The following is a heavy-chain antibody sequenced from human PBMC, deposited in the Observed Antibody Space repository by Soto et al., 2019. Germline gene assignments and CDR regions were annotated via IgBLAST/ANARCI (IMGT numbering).Heavy chain of an antibody. CDR2: IYPGDSDT. CDR1: GYSFTSYW. Sequence: PGESLKISCKGSGYSFTSYWIGWVRQMPGKGLEWMGIIYPGDSDTRYSPSFQGQVTISADKSISTAYLQWSSLKASDTAMYYCASGLSSEGYYYYYGMDVWGQGTTVPVS. V-gene: IGHV5-51*01. D-gene: IGHD6-6*01. J-gene: IGHJ6*02. CDR3: ASGLSSEGYYYYYGMDV.